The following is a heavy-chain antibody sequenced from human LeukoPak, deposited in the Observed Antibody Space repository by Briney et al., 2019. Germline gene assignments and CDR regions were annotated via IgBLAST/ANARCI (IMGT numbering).Heavy chain of an antibody. Sequence: PSETLSLTCTVPGGSISSISYYWGWIRQPPGKGLEWIGSMYHNGSTYYNPSLKSRVTISVDTSRNQFSLKLTSVTAADTAVYYCARNRYYYGSGNYGVPNWFDPWGQGTLVTVSS. CDR3: ARNRYYYGSGNYGVPNWFDP. CDR2: MYHNGST. CDR1: GGSISSISYY. D-gene: IGHD3-10*01. V-gene: IGHV4-39*01. J-gene: IGHJ5*02.